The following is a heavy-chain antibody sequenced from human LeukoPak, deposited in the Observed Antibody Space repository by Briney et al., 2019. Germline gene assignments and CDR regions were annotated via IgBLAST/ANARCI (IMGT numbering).Heavy chain of an antibody. CDR1: GFTVNSNY. D-gene: IGHD6-13*01. CDR3: ARVSRGQLIDAFDI. J-gene: IGHJ3*02. Sequence: PGESLRLSCAASGFTVNSNYTTWVRQAPGKGLEWVSVIYSGGNTYYADSVKGRFTISRHNSKNTLYLQMNSLRTEDTAVYYCARVSRGQLIDAFDIWGQGTMVTVSS. V-gene: IGHV3-53*04. CDR2: IYSGGNT.